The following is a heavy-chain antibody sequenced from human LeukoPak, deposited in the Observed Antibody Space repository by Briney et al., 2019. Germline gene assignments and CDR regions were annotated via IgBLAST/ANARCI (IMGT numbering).Heavy chain of an antibody. J-gene: IGHJ4*02. D-gene: IGHD3-10*01. CDR2: ISSSGATI. CDR3: ARDRVDYGSGTAYYFDY. Sequence: PGGSLRLSCADSGFTFSSFEFNWVRQAPGKGLEWVSYISSSGATIDYADSVKGRFTISRDNAKNSLYLQMNSLRAEDTAVYYCARDRVDYGSGTAYYFDYWGQGTLVTVSS. CDR1: GFTFSSFE. V-gene: IGHV3-48*03.